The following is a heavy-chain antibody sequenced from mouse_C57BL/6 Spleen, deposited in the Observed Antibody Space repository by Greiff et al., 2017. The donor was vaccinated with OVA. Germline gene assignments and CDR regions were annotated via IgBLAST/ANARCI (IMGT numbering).Heavy chain of an antibody. CDR3: ARKDYYD. Sequence: EVQVVESGGGLVKPGGSLKLSCAASGFTFSDYGMHWVRQAPEKGLEWVAYISSGSSTIYYADTVKGRFTISRDNAKNTLFLQMTSLRSEDTAMYYCARKDYYDWGQGTTLTVSS. CDR2: ISSGSSTI. D-gene: IGHD1-1*01. CDR1: GFTFSDYG. J-gene: IGHJ2*01. V-gene: IGHV5-17*01.